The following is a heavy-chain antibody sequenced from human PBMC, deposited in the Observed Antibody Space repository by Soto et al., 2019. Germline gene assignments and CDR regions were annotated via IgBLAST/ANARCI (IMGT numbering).Heavy chain of an antibody. D-gene: IGHD3-10*01. CDR1: TFTFSHYT. J-gene: IGHJ4*03. V-gene: IGHV3-23*01. Sequence: LSGAAATFTFSHYTLIWVRQLPGNGLECVSGITASGGETYYADSVMVRFTISRDNYQNTLYMQMNSLRAEDTAVSYCAKDLLGNYLMLEYWGLGTLVTVSS. CDR2: ITASGGET. CDR3: AKDLLGNYLMLEY.